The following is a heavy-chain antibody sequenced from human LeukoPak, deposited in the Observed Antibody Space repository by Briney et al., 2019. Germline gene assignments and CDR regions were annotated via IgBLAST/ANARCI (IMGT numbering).Heavy chain of an antibody. V-gene: IGHV4-59*01. CDR1: GGSISSYY. CDR3: ARGGGLRYFDWLSPYNWFDP. D-gene: IGHD3-9*01. Sequence: SETLSLTCTVSGGSISSYYWSWIRQPPGKVLEWIRYIYYSGSTNYNPSLKSRVTISVDTSKNQFSLKLSSVTAADTAVYYCARGGGLRYFDWLSPYNWFDPWGQGTLVTVSS. J-gene: IGHJ5*02. CDR2: IYYSGST.